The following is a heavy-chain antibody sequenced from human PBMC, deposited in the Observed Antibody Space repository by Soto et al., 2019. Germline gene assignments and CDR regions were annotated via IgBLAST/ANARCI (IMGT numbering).Heavy chain of an antibody. Sequence: GASLKISCKGSGYSFTSYWIGWVRQMPGKGLEWMGIIYPGDSETKYSPSFQGQVTISADKSINTAYLQWRSLKASDTALYYCARPYYYDTSGYGLDALDIWGPGTKVTVSS. J-gene: IGHJ3*02. D-gene: IGHD3-22*01. CDR2: IYPGDSET. CDR1: GYSFTSYW. V-gene: IGHV5-51*01. CDR3: ARPYYYDTSGYGLDALDI.